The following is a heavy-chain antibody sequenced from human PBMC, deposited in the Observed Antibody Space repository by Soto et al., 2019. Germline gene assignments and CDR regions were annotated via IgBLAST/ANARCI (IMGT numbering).Heavy chain of an antibody. J-gene: IGHJ5*02. Sequence: QVQLVQSGAEVKKPGSSVKVSCKASGGTFSSYTISWVRQAPGQGLEWMGRIIPILGIANYAQKFQGRVTITADKSTSTADMELISLRSEDRAVYYCARGRGDYDILTGYYNWFDPGGQVTLVNVSS. CDR2: IIPILGIA. CDR1: GGTFSSYT. V-gene: IGHV1-69*02. CDR3: ARGRGDYDILTGYYNWFDP. D-gene: IGHD3-9*01.